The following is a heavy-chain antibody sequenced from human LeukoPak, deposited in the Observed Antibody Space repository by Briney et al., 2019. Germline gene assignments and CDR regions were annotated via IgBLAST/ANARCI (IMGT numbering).Heavy chain of an antibody. J-gene: IGHJ4*02. CDR1: GYTFTGYY. Sequence: ASVKVSCKASGYTFTGYYMHWVRQAPGQGLEWMGWINPNSGGTNYAQKFQGRVTMTRDTSISTAYMELSRLGSDDTAVYYCARDWNCGGGCYSTWGQGTLVTVSS. CDR3: ARDWNCGGGCYST. V-gene: IGHV1-2*02. CDR2: INPNSGGT. D-gene: IGHD2-21*02.